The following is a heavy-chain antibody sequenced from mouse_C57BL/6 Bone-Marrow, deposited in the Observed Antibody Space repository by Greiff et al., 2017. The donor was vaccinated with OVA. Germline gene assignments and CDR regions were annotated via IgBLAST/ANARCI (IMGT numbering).Heavy chain of an antibody. CDR2: ISDGGSYT. J-gene: IGHJ3*01. CDR1: GFTFSSYA. CDR3: ASETAQAPFAY. D-gene: IGHD3-2*02. Sequence: EVKVVESGGGLVKPGGSLKLSCAASGFTFSSYAMSWVRQTPEKRLEWVATISDGGSYTYYPDNVKGRFTISRDNAKNNLYLQMSHLKSEDTAMYYCASETAQAPFAYWGQGTLVTVSA. V-gene: IGHV5-4*03.